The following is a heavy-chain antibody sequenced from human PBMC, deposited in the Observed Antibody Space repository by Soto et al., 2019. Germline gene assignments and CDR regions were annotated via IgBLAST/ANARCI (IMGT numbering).Heavy chain of an antibody. Sequence: QVQLVQSGAEVKKPGASVKVSCKASGYTFTSYAMHWVRQAPGQRLEWMGWINAGNGNTKYSQKFQGRVTITRDTSASTAYMELSSLRSEDTAVYYCTRDSPTPPIDSPDWYFDLWGRGTLVTVSS. CDR2: INAGNGNT. CDR1: GYTFTSYA. CDR3: TRDSPTPPIDSPDWYFDL. V-gene: IGHV1-3*01. D-gene: IGHD1-26*01. J-gene: IGHJ2*01.